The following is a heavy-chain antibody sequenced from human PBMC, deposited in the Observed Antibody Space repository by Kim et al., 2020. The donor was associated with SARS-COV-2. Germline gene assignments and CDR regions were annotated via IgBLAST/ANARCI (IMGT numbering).Heavy chain of an antibody. CDR3: ARVFGSRHPNDGMDV. V-gene: IGHV1-3*01. D-gene: IGHD3-16*01. J-gene: IGHJ6*02. Sequence: QKCQGRVTIPRDTAASTAYMELSSLRSEDTAVYYCARVFGSRHPNDGMDVWGQGTTVTVSS.